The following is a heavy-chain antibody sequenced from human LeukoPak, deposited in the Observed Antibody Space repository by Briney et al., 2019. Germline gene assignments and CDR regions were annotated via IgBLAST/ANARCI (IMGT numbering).Heavy chain of an antibody. CDR2: ISGYNGNT. V-gene: IGHV1-18*01. Sequence: ASVTVSCKTSGYTFSSYGITWVRQAPGQGLEWMGWISGYNGNTNFAQRFQGRVSLTTHTSATTAYMELRSLTSDDTAVYYCAKDYSGSGSVHFEHWGQGTLVTVSS. J-gene: IGHJ4*02. CDR3: AKDYSGSGSVHFEH. D-gene: IGHD3-10*01. CDR1: GYTFSSYG.